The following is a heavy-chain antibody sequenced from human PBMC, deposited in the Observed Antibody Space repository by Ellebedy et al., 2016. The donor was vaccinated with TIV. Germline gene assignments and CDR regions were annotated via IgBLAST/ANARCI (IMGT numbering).Heavy chain of an antibody. CDR3: ARCGPCSGGSCYAIDY. D-gene: IGHD2-15*01. Sequence: AASVKVSCKASGGTFSSYAISWVRQAPGQGLEWMGRIIPILGIANYAQKFQGRVTITADKSTSTAYMELSSLRSEDTAVYYCARCGPCSGGSCYAIDYWGQGTLVTVSS. CDR1: GGTFSSYA. V-gene: IGHV1-69*04. CDR2: IIPILGIA. J-gene: IGHJ4*02.